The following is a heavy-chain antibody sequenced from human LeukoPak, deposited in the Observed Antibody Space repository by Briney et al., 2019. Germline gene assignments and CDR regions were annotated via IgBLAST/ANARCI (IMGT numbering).Heavy chain of an antibody. V-gene: IGHV3-72*01. CDR1: GFSLRSSE. Sequence: TGGSLRLSCAASGFSLRSSEMNWVRQAPGKGLEWVGRTRNKANSYTTEYAASVKGRFTISRDDSQNSLYLQMNSLKSEDTAVYYCVRVVHITANYPFDYWGQGTLVTVSS. J-gene: IGHJ4*02. D-gene: IGHD2-21*01. CDR2: TRNKANSYTT. CDR3: VRVVHITANYPFDY.